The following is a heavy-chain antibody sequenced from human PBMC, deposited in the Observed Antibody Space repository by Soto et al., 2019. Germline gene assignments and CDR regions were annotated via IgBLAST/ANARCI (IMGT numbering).Heavy chain of an antibody. D-gene: IGHD3-16*02. V-gene: IGHV4-59*08. J-gene: IGHJ4*02. CDR2: IYYSGST. Sequence: SETLSLTCTVSGGSISSYYWSWIRQPPGKGLEWIGYIYYSGSTNYNPSLKSRVTISVDTSKNQFSLKLSSVTAADTAVYYCARHGPTYYDYIWGSYRPSYFDYWGQGTLVTVSS. CDR1: GGSISSYY. CDR3: ARHGPTYYDYIWGSYRPSYFDY.